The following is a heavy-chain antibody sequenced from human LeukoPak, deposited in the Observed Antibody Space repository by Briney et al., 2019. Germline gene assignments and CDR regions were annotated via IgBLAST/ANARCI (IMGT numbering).Heavy chain of an antibody. CDR3: ARSSSSWTGIDY. Sequence: SETLSLTCTVSGGSISSSSYYWGWIRQPPGKGLEWIGSIYYSGSTYYNPSLKSRVTISVDTSKNQFSLKLSSLTAADTAVYYCARSSSSWTGIDYWGQGTLVTVSS. CDR1: GGSISSSSYY. V-gene: IGHV4-39*07. J-gene: IGHJ4*02. D-gene: IGHD6-13*01. CDR2: IYYSGST.